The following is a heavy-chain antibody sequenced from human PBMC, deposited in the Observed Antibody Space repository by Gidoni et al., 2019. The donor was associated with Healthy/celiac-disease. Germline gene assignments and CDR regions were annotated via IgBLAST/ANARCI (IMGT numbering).Heavy chain of an antibody. CDR3: ASEYCSSTSCYGDYYYYYGMDV. V-gene: IGHV1-69*02. D-gene: IGHD2-2*01. Sequence: QVQLVQSGAEVQKPGSSVKVSCKASGGTFSSYTIRWVRQAPGQGLEWMGRIIPILGIANYAQKFQGRVTITADKSTSTAYMELSSLRSEDTAVYYCASEYCSSTSCYGDYYYYYGMDVWGQGTTVTVSS. CDR1: GGTFSSYT. J-gene: IGHJ6*02. CDR2: IIPILGIA.